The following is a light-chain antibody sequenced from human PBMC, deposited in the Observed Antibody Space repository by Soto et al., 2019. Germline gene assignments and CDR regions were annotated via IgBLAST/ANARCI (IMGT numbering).Light chain of an antibody. Sequence: QSVLTQPPSASGTPGQRVTISCSGSSSNIGSNTVNWYQQLPGTAPKLLIYSHNQRPSGVPDRFSGSKSGTSASLAISGLQSEDEADYYCAAWDDSLNVRVFRTGTKLTVL. CDR1: SSNIGSNT. V-gene: IGLV1-44*01. CDR2: SHN. J-gene: IGLJ1*01. CDR3: AAWDDSLNVRV.